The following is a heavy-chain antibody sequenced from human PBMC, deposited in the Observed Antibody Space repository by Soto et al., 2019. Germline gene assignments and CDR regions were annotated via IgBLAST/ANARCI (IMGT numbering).Heavy chain of an antibody. V-gene: IGHV4-34*01. J-gene: IGHJ4*02. CDR3: AREGYCSGGSCYSRTLDY. CDR1: GGSFSGYY. Sequence: SETLSLTCAVYGGSFSGYYWSWIRQPPGKGLEWIGEINHSGSTNYNPSLKSRVTISVDTSKNQFSLKLSSVTAADTAVYYCAREGYCSGGSCYSRTLDYWGQGTLVTVSS. D-gene: IGHD2-15*01. CDR2: INHSGST.